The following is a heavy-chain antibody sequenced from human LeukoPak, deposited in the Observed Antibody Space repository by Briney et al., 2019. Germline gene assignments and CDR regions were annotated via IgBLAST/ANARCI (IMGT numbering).Heavy chain of an antibody. CDR3: ARRGTAAAGFDY. CDR2: ITSSSGYI. V-gene: IGHV3-21*01. J-gene: IGHJ4*02. CDR1: GFTFSSFS. D-gene: IGHD6-13*01. Sequence: GGSLRLSCAASGFTFSSFSMNWVRQAPGKGLEWVSSITSSSGYIYYADSVKGRFTISRDNAKNSLHLEMNSLRAEDTAVYYCARRGTAAAGFDYWGQGTLVTVSS.